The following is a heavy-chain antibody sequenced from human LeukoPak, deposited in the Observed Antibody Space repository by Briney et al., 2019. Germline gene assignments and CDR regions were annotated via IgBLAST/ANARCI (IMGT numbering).Heavy chain of an antibody. CDR3: TRDRSRAEDD. CDR1: GFNFSDHW. D-gene: IGHD1-14*01. J-gene: IGHJ4*02. Sequence: PGGSLRLSFSASGFNFSDHWMRWVRPAPGKGLEGVANINQRGSDKYYVDSVKGRFTISRDNANNLLYLQMNSLRGEDTAVYYCTRDRSRAEDDWGQGTLVTVSS. V-gene: IGHV3-7*01. CDR2: INQRGSDK.